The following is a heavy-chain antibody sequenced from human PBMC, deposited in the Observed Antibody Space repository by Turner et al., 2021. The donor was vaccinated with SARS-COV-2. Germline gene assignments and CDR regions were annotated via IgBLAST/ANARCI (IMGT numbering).Heavy chain of an antibody. J-gene: IGHJ4*02. Sequence: QVQLVESGGGVVQPGSYLRLSCAASGFTFSSYVMHWVRQAPGKGLEWVAVIAYDGSNKYYADSVKGRFTISRDNSKNTLYLQMNSLRAEDTAVYYCARDSGDFDYWGQGTLVTVSS. CDR1: GFTFSSYV. CDR2: IAYDGSNK. V-gene: IGHV3-30-3*01. CDR3: ARDSGDFDY. D-gene: IGHD3-10*01.